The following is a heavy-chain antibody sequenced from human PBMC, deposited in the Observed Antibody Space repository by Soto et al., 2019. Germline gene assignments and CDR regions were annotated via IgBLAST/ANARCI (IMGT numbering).Heavy chain of an antibody. CDR2: ISYDGSNK. CDR1: GFTFSSYG. J-gene: IGHJ2*01. Sequence: PGGSLRLSCAASGFTFSSYGMHWVRQAPGKGLEWVAVISYDGSNKYYADSVKGRFTISRDNSKNTLYLQMNSLRAEDTAVYYCAKDYGDYTSYWYFDLWGRGTLVTVSS. V-gene: IGHV3-30*18. D-gene: IGHD4-17*01. CDR3: AKDYGDYTSYWYFDL.